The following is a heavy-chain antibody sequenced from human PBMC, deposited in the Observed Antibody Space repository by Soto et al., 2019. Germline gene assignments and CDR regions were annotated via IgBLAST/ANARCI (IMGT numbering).Heavy chain of an antibody. CDR2: IYGGGTT. CDR3: VQTTGLPGFDF. D-gene: IGHD1-1*01. V-gene: IGHV3-53*01. CDR1: GFTVSSKY. J-gene: IGHJ4*02. Sequence: EVQLVESGGGLIQPGGSLRLSCAASGFTVSSKYMTWVRQAPGKGLEWVSVIYGGGTTYYEDSVKGRFTISRDNSKNTLYLQVNSLRAEDTAVYYCVQTTGLPGFDFWGQGTLVTVSS.